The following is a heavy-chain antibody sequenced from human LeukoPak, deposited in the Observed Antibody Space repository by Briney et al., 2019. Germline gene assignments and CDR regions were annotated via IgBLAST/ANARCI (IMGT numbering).Heavy chain of an antibody. Sequence: GESLKISCKGSGYSFTSYWIGWVRQMPAKGLEWMGIIYPGDSDTRYSPAFQGQVTLSADKSISTAYLQWSSLKASDTAMYYCARSPSSYYYDSSGYSQFDPWGEGTLFTVSS. CDR1: GYSFTSYW. D-gene: IGHD3-22*01. V-gene: IGHV5-51*01. CDR2: IYPGDSDT. J-gene: IGHJ5*02. CDR3: ARSPSSYYYDSSGYSQFDP.